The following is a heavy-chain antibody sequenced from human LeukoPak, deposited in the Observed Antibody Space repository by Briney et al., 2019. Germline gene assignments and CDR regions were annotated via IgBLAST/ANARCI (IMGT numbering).Heavy chain of an antibody. CDR2: ISGSGGST. D-gene: IGHD2-2*01. J-gene: IGHJ4*02. Sequence: GGSLRLSCAASGFTFSAYWMHWVRQAPGKGLVWVSAISGSGGSTYYADSVKGRFTISRDNSKNTLYLQMNSLRAEDTAVYYCAKDSEDIVVVPAARGCYFDYWGQGTLVTVSS. CDR3: AKDSEDIVVVPAARGCYFDY. V-gene: IGHV3-23*01. CDR1: GFTFSAYW.